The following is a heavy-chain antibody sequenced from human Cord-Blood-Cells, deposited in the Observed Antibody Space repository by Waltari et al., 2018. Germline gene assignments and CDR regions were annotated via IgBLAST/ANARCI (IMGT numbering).Heavy chain of an antibody. CDR3: ARLIAAAGTSDY. D-gene: IGHD6-13*01. CDR1: GYTFTGYY. J-gene: IGHJ4*02. CDR2: INPNRGGT. Sequence: QVQLVQSGAEVKKPGASVKVSCKASGYTFTGYYMHWVRQAPGQGLEWMGRINPNRGGTNYAQKFQGRVTMTRDTSISTAYMELSRLRSDDTAVYYCARLIAAAGTSDYWGQGTLVTVSS. V-gene: IGHV1-2*06.